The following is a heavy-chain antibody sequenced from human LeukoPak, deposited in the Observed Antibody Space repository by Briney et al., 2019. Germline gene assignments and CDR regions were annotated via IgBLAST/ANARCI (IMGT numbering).Heavy chain of an antibody. CDR3: AKDCIGPGPRGGVTPDYYYYGMDV. CDR2: ISGSGGSI. V-gene: IGHV3-23*01. CDR1: GFTFSSYA. J-gene: IGHJ6*02. D-gene: IGHD3-3*01. Sequence: GGSLRLSCAASGFTFSSYAMSWVRQAPGKGLEWVSAISGSGGSIYYADSVKGRFTISRDNSKNTLYLQMNSLRAEDTAVYYCAKDCIGPGPRGGVTPDYYYYGMDVWGQGTTVTVSS.